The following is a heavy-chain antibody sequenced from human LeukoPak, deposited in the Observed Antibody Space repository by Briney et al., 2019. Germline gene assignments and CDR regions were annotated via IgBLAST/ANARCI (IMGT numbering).Heavy chain of an antibody. V-gene: IGHV3-30*02. Sequence: GGSLRLSCAASGFTFSSYGMHWVRQAPGKGLEWVAFIRYDGSNKDYADSVKGRFTISRDNSKNTLYLQMNSLRAEDTAVYYCAKDLALGVAIFGVVHIPGGVDVWGQGTTVTVSS. D-gene: IGHD3-3*01. CDR2: IRYDGSNK. J-gene: IGHJ6*02. CDR1: GFTFSSYG. CDR3: AKDLALGVAIFGVVHIPGGVDV.